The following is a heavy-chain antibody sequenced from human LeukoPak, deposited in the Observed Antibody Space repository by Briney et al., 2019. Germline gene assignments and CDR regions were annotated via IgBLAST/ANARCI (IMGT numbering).Heavy chain of an antibody. D-gene: IGHD3-3*01. J-gene: IGHJ4*02. CDR3: AKKTTFWSGYYDY. CDR1: GFTVSSNY. CDR2: IYSGGST. Sequence: TGGSLRLSCAASGFTVSSNYMSWVRQAPGKGLEWVSVIYSGGSTYYADSVKGRFTISRDNSKNTLYLQMNSLRGEDTAVYYCAKKTTFWSGYYDYWGQGTLVTVSS. V-gene: IGHV3-53*01.